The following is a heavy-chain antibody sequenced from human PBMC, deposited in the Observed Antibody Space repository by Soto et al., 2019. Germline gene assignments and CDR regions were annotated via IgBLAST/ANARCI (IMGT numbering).Heavy chain of an antibody. V-gene: IGHV3-23*01. Sequence: EVQLLESGGGLVQPGGSLRLSCAASGFTFSNYAMTWVRQAPGKGLEWVSTISGSRDNTYYADSVRGRFPISRDNSKNTLYLQMNSLRAADPAVYYCANRPSAAGHTDYWCQRTLVTFSS. D-gene: IGHD6-13*01. CDR1: GFTFSNYA. CDR3: ANRPSAAGHTDY. J-gene: IGHJ4*02. CDR2: ISGSRDNT.